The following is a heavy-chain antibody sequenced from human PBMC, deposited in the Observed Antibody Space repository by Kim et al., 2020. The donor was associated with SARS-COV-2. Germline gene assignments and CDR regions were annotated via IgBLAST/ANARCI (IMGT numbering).Heavy chain of an antibody. D-gene: IGHD3-9*01. V-gene: IGHV3-30*18. CDR3: AKDGRYYDILTGYYPSTYYYYYGMDV. J-gene: IGHJ6*02. CDR2: ISYDGSNK. CDR1: GFTFSSYG. Sequence: GGSLRLSCAASGFTFSSYGMHWVRQAPGKGLEWVAVISYDGSNKYYADSVKGRFTISRDNSKNTLYLQMNSLRADDTAVYYCAKDGRYYDILTGYYPSTYYYYYGMDVWGQGTTVTVSS.